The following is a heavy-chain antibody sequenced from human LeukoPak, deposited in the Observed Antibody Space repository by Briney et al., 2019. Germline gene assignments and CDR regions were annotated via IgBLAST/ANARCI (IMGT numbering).Heavy chain of an antibody. CDR2: ISSSSSYI. J-gene: IGHJ4*02. Sequence: PGGSLRLSCAASGFTFRSYSMNWVRQAPGKGLEWVSSISSSSSYIYYADSVKGRFTISRDNAKNSLYLQMNSLRAEDTAVYYCARDPVEMATTYYFDYWGQGTLVTVSS. D-gene: IGHD5-24*01. CDR1: GFTFRSYS. V-gene: IGHV3-21*01. CDR3: ARDPVEMATTYYFDY.